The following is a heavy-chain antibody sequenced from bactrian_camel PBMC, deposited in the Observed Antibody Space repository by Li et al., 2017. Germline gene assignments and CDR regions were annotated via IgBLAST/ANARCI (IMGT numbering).Heavy chain of an antibody. V-gene: IGHV3S54*01. Sequence: HVQLVESGGGSVQAGGSLRLSCAASGITYGRALMAWFRQAPGKEREGVAMIYTGGADTYYADSFLGRFTISQGNAKNTVHLQMNSLKPEDTAIYYCAAGAFCGSGAWRLRSSNFGYWGQGTQVTVS. CDR3: AAGAFCGSGAWRLRSSNFGY. CDR2: IYTGGADT. J-gene: IGHJ6*01. D-gene: IGHD3*01. CDR1: GITYGRAL.